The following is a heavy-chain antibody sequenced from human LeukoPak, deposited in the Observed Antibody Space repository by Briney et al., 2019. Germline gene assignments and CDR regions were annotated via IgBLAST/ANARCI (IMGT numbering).Heavy chain of an antibody. CDR1: GGSVRNHC. D-gene: IGHD2-15*01. V-gene: IGHV4-59*02. CDR3: ARGYCSGGSCFLSVWFDP. J-gene: IGHJ5*02. CDR2: ICNSGST. Sequence: SETLSPTCTVSGGSVRNHCWSWIRQPPGKGLAWIGYICNSGSTNYNPSLKSRVTMSVDTSKNQFSLKLSSVTAADTAVYYCARGYCSGGSCFLSVWFDPWGQGTLVTVSS.